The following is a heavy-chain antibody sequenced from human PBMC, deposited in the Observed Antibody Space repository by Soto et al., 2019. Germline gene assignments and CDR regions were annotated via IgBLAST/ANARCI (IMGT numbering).Heavy chain of an antibody. D-gene: IGHD3-3*01. CDR1: GYTFTDYY. Sequence: VASVKVSCKASGYTFTDYYIHWVRQAPGQGLEWMGIINPSTDTTSYAQKFQGRVTMTMDTSTSTVYMDLSSLRSDDTAVYYCARCKEWLLRSGMDVWGQGTTVTVSS. V-gene: IGHV1-46*01. J-gene: IGHJ6*02. CDR3: ARCKEWLLRSGMDV. CDR2: INPSTDTT.